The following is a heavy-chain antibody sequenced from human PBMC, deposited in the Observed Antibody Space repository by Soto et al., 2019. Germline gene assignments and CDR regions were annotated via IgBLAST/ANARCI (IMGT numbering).Heavy chain of an antibody. CDR3: ASGDALELFDY. D-gene: IGHD1-7*01. J-gene: IGHJ4*02. Sequence: GGSLRLSCAASGFTFSSYSMNWVRQAPGKGLEWVSSISSSSSYIYYADSVKGRFTISRDNAKNSLYLQMNSLRAEDTAVYYCASGDALELFDYWGQGTLVTVSS. CDR1: GFTFSSYS. V-gene: IGHV3-21*01. CDR2: ISSSSSYI.